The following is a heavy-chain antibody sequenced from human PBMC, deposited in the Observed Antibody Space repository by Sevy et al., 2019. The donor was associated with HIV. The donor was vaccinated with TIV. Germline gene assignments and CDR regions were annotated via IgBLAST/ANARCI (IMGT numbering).Heavy chain of an antibody. CDR1: GGSINYYY. CDR2: IYYSGSI. J-gene: IGHJ4*02. V-gene: IGHV4-59*01. D-gene: IGHD2-2*01. CDR3: ARWYCSSNVCYHLDF. Sequence: SETLSLTCTVSGGSINYYYWSWIRQPPGKGLEWIGYIYYSGSINYSPSLKSRVTMSVDRSKNQFSLKLTSVTAADTAIYYCARWYCSSNVCYHLDFWGQGTLVTVSS.